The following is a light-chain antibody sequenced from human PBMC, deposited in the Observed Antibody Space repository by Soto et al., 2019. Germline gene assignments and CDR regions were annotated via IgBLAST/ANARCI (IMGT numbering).Light chain of an antibody. J-gene: IGLJ1*01. CDR1: SSDVGNYKY. V-gene: IGLV2-14*01. Sequence: QSVLPHPASVSGSPGQSITISCTGTSSDVGNYKYVSWYQQHPGKAPKLMIYEVSNRPSGVSNRFSGSKSGNTAALTIAGLQAEDETDYYCFSYTSSGTYVFGTGTKLTVL. CDR2: EVS. CDR3: FSYTSSGTYV.